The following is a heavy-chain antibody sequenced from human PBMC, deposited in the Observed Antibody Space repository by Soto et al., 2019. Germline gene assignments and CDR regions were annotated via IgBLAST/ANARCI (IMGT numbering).Heavy chain of an antibody. CDR2: INPSGGST. D-gene: IGHD2-2*01. CDR3: ARIVPAAYDWVDT. Sequence: ASVKASCKASGYTFTSYYMHWVRQAPRQELEWMGIINPSGGSTSYAQKFQGRVTMTRDTSASTFDMELSNLRSEDTAVYYCARIVPAAYDWVDTWGQGTLVNVHS. J-gene: IGHJ5*02. CDR1: GYTFTSYY. V-gene: IGHV1-46*01.